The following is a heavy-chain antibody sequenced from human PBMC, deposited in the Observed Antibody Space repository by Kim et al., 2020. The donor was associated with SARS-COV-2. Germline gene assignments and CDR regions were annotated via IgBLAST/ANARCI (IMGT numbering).Heavy chain of an antibody. D-gene: IGHD1-1*01. Sequence: SETLSLTCTVSGGSISSGGYYWSWIRQHPGKGLEWIGYIYYSGSTYYNPSLKSRVTISVDTSKNQFSLKLSSVTAADTAVYYCATSYLGYTLAWGQGTLVTVSS. J-gene: IGHJ4*02. CDR1: GGSISSGGYY. V-gene: IGHV4-31*03. CDR3: ATSYLGYTLA. CDR2: IYYSGST.